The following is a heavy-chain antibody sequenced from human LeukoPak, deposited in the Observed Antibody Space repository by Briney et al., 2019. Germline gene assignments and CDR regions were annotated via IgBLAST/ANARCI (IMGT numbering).Heavy chain of an antibody. J-gene: IGHJ3*02. CDR3: ARLLYSSSLDAFDI. Sequence: SETLSLTCTVSGGSISSYHWSWIRQPPGKGLEWIGYIYYSGSTNYNPSLKSRVTISVDTSKNQFSLKLSSVTAADTAVYYCARLLYSSSLDAFDIWGQGTMVTVSS. CDR2: IYYSGST. V-gene: IGHV4-59*08. CDR1: GGSISSYH. D-gene: IGHD6-13*01.